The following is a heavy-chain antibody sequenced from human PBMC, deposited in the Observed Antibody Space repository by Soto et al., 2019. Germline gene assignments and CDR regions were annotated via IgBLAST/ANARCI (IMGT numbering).Heavy chain of an antibody. CDR1: GYTFTSYG. Sequence: QVQLVQSGAEVKKPGASVKVSCKASGYTFTSYGISWVRQAPGQGLEWMGWISTYNGNTNYAQKLQGRVTMTTDTATRTAYMEMRSLRSDETAVYYCARGLNSYGTEVRPFYYYDYGMDVWGQGTTVTVSS. CDR3: ARGLNSYGTEVRPFYYYDYGMDV. D-gene: IGHD5-18*01. J-gene: IGHJ6*02. CDR2: ISTYNGNT. V-gene: IGHV1-18*01.